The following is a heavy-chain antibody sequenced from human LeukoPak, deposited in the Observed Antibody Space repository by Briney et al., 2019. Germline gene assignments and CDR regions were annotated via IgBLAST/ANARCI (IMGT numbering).Heavy chain of an antibody. CDR2: ISAFNGNT. J-gene: IGHJ6*03. V-gene: IGHV1-18*01. D-gene: IGHD3-10*01. Sequence: ASVKVSCKASGYTFTSYGISWVRQAPGQGLEWMGWISAFNGNTEYAQKFQGRVSLTTDTSTRTAYMELTILTSDDTAVYYCARVTIHYYNLYYYMDVWGKGTTVTVSS. CDR3: ARVTIHYYNLYYYMDV. CDR1: GYTFTSYG.